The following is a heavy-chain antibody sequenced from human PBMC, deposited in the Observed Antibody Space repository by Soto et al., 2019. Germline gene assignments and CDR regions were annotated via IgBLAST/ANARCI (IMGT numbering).Heavy chain of an antibody. Sequence: WGSLRLSCAASGFTFSSYAMYWIRQAPGPGLEWVSSIGYSGGHIYYADSVRGRFTISRDNARNSLYLQMNSLRAEDEAVYYGGRAQGPFSNYLDAWGQGTLVTVYS. CDR2: IGYSGGHI. D-gene: IGHD3-10*01. V-gene: IGHV3-21*01. CDR3: GRAQGPFSNYLDA. J-gene: IGHJ5*02. CDR1: GFTFSSYA.